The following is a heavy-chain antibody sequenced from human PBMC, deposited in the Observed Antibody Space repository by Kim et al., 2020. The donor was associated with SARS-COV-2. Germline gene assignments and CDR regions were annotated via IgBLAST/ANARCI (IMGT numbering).Heavy chain of an antibody. CDR1: GGSISSSSYS. Sequence: SETLSLTCTVSGGSISSSSYSWSWIRQPPGKGLDWNGSIYYSGTTYYNPAITSRVTVSIAKAKNPFTLKLSSATAADTAVYFCERHWGTRPICVWGIHF. CDR2: IYYSGTT. J-gene: IGHJ2*01. D-gene: IGHD3-16*01. V-gene: IGHV4-39*01. CDR3: ERHWGTRPICVWGIHF.